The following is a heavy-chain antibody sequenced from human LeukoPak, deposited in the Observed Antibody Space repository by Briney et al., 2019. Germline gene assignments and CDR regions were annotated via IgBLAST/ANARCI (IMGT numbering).Heavy chain of an antibody. J-gene: IGHJ4*02. CDR2: IYYSGST. CDR1: GGSISSGDYY. V-gene: IGHV4-30-4*01. Sequence: PSETLSLTCTVSGGSISSGDYYWSWIRQPPGKGLEWIGYIYYSGSTYYNPSPKSRVTISVDTSKNQFSLKLSSVTAADTAVYYCARVEDTAMVPDYWGQGTLVTVSS. D-gene: IGHD5-18*01. CDR3: ARVEDTAMVPDY.